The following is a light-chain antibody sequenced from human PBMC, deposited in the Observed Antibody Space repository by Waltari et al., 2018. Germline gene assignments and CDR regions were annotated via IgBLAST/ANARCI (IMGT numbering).Light chain of an antibody. CDR3: CSYAGSYTLV. J-gene: IGLJ2*01. V-gene: IGLV2-11*01. CDR1: SIDVGGYNH. CDR2: EVS. Sequence: QSALTQPRSVAGSPAQSVTISCTGTSIDVGGYNHVPGYQQHPGKTPKLIIYEVSQLPSGVPDRFSGSKSGNTASLTISGLQAEDEADYYCCSYAGSYTLVFGGGTKLTVL.